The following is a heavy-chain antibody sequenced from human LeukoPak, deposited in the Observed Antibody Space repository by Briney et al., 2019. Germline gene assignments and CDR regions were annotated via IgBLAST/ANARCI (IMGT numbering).Heavy chain of an antibody. V-gene: IGHV4-39*01. J-gene: IGHJ4*02. CDR1: GGSISSSSYY. CDR2: IYYSGST. CDR3: ARLRSGSYGGTDY. Sequence: SETLSLTCTVSGGSISSSSYYWGWIRQPPGKGLEWIGSIYYSGSTYYNPSLKSRVTISVDTSKNQFSLKLSSVTAADTAVYYCARLRSGSYGGTDYWGQGTLVTVSS. D-gene: IGHD1-26*01.